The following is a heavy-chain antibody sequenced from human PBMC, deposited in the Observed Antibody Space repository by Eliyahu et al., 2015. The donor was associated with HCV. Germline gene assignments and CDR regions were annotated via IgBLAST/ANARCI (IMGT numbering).Heavy chain of an antibody. CDR2: IRNKVNSYTT. CDR3: VRVGNYYGSGSQDY. D-gene: IGHD3-10*01. Sequence: EXQLVESGGGLVQPGXSLSLSCXASGXSFSDHYXDWVRQAPGKGLEWVDRIRNKVNSYTTEYAASVKGRFTVSRDDSKNSLYLQMNSLKTEDTAVYYCVRVGNYYGSGSQDYWGQGTLVTVSS. CDR1: GXSFSDHY. V-gene: IGHV3-72*01. J-gene: IGHJ4*02.